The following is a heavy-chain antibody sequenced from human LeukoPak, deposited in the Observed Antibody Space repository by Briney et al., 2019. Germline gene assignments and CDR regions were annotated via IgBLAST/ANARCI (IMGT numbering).Heavy chain of an antibody. CDR3: ATAPPLYYYGSGSYRGFDI. Sequence: GASVKVSCKVSGYTLTELSMHWVRQAPGKGLEWMGGFHSEDGETIYAQKFQGRVTMTADTSTDTAYMELSSLRSEDTAVYYCATAPPLYYYGSGSYRGFDIWGQGTMVTVSS. CDR1: GYTLTELS. V-gene: IGHV1-24*01. CDR2: FHSEDGET. J-gene: IGHJ3*02. D-gene: IGHD3-10*01.